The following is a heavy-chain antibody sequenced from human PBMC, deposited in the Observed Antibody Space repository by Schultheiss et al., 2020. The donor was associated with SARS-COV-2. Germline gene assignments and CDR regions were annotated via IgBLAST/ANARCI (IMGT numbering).Heavy chain of an antibody. J-gene: IGHJ5*02. D-gene: IGHD6-19*01. CDR1: GGSISSGSYY. CDR3: ASLSASKQWP. CDR2: IYYSGST. Sequence: SETLSLTCTVSGGSISSGSYYWGWIRQPPGKGLEWIGSIYYSGSTYYNPSLKSRVTISVDTSKNQFSLKLSSVTAADTAVYYCASLSASKQWPWGQGTLVTVSS. V-gene: IGHV4-39*07.